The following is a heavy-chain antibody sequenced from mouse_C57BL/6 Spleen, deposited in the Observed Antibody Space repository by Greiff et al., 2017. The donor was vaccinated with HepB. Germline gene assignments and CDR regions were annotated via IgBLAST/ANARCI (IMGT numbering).Heavy chain of an antibody. CDR1: GYAFTNYL. CDR3: ARGGGYDGGFAY. V-gene: IGHV1-54*01. D-gene: IGHD2-2*01. J-gene: IGHJ3*01. Sequence: QVQLQQSGAELVRPGTSVKVSCKASGYAFTNYLIEWVKQRPGQGLEWIGVINPGSGGTNYNEKFKGKATLTGDKSSSTASMELSSLTSEDSAVCCCARGGGYDGGFAYWGQGTLVTVSA. CDR2: INPGSGGT.